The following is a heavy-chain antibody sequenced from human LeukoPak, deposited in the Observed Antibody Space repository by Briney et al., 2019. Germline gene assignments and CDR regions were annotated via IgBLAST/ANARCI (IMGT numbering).Heavy chain of an antibody. Sequence: SETLSLTCAVYGGSFSGYYWSWIRQPPGKGLEWIGEINHSGSTNYNPSLKSRVTITVDTTKNHFSLKLSSVTAADTAVYYCARSPHNSAWYERWFDPWGQGTLVTVSS. D-gene: IGHD6-19*01. CDR2: INHSGST. J-gene: IGHJ5*02. CDR1: GGSFSGYY. V-gene: IGHV4-34*01. CDR3: ARSPHNSAWYERWFDP.